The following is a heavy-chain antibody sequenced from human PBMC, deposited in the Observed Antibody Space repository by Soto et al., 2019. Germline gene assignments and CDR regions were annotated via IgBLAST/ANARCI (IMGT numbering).Heavy chain of an antibody. CDR3: ARVRIVAASKLYGMDV. J-gene: IGHJ6*02. D-gene: IGHD3-22*01. CDR2: ISGSGGST. Sequence: GGSLRLSCAASGFTFSSYAMSWVRQAPGKGLEWVSAISGSGGSTYYADSVKGRFTISRDNSKNTLYLQMNSLRAEDTAVYYCARVRIVAASKLYGMDVWGQGTTVTVSS. V-gene: IGHV3-23*01. CDR1: GFTFSSYA.